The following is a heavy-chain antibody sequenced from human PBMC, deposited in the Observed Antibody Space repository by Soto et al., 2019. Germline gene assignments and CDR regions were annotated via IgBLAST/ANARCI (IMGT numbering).Heavy chain of an antibody. CDR2: IRNKRNSYTT. D-gene: IGHD4-4*01. CDR3: SRAGILTTPYYLDY. V-gene: IGHV3-72*01. J-gene: IGHJ4*01. Sequence: GGSLRLSCAAFGFTFSDHYMDWVRQAPGKGLEWVCRIRNKRNSYTTEYAASVKGRFTISRDDSQNSLFLQMNSLKTEDTAVYYCSRAGILTTPYYLDYWGQGTLVTVSS. CDR1: GFTFSDHY.